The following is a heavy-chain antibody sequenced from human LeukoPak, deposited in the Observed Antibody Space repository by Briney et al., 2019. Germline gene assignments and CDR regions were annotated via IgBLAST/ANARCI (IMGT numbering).Heavy chain of an antibody. CDR2: VNGGGSGT. Sequence: GGSLRLSCAASGFTFSSYWMHWVRQAPGNGLVWVSRVNGGGSGTYYADSVKGRFTISRDNAKNTLYLQMNSLRAEDTAVYYCARDLRREDYWGQGTLVIVSS. CDR1: GFTFSSYW. J-gene: IGHJ4*02. CDR3: ARDLRREDY. V-gene: IGHV3-74*01.